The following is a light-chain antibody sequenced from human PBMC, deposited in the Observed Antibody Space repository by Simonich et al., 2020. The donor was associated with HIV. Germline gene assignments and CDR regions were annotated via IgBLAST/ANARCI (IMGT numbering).Light chain of an antibody. Sequence: EIVLTQSPDCHSVTPKENITITSRNSQSIGSSLHWYQQKPGHSPKLLIKYTSQSISGFPSMFTGSGSGTAFTLTINSLEAEDATTYYCHQSSSLPFTFGPGTKVDIK. CDR1: QSIGSS. CDR3: HQSSSLPFT. CDR2: YTS. V-gene: IGKV6-21*02. J-gene: IGKJ3*01.